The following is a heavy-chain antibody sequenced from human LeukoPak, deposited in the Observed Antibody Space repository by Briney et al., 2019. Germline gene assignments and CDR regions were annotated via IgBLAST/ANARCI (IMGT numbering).Heavy chain of an antibody. CDR1: GFTFTSYA. CDR3: ARVEVNWNYGPYYYYMDV. J-gene: IGHJ6*03. CDR2: ISGSGGGT. V-gene: IGHV3-23*01. D-gene: IGHD1-7*01. Sequence: QPGGSLRLSCAASGFTFTSYAMSWVRQAPGKGLEWVSSISGSGGGTFYADSVKGRFTISRDNSKNTLYLQMNSLRAEDTAVYYCARVEVNWNYGPYYYYMDVWGKGTTVTVSS.